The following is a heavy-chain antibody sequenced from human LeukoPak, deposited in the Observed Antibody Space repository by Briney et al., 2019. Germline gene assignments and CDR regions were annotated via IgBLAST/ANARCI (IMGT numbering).Heavy chain of an antibody. CDR2: ISNSGGST. J-gene: IGHJ4*02. V-gene: IGHV3-23*01. CDR1: GFTFSSYA. D-gene: IGHD3-10*01. Sequence: PGGSLRLSCAASGFTFSSYAMSWVRQAPGKGLEWVSTISNSGGSTYYADSVKGRFTISRDNSKNTLYLQMSSLRAEDTAVYYCAKGGTGRYFDYWGQGTLVTVSS. CDR3: AKGGTGRYFDY.